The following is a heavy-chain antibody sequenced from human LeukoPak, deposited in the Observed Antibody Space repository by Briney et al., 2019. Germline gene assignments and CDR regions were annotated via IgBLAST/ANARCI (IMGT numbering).Heavy chain of an antibody. CDR1: GYTFTSYA. J-gene: IGHJ3*02. D-gene: IGHD3-10*01. CDR3: ARVFLWFGENAFDI. V-gene: IGHV1-3*01. CDR2: INAGNGNT. Sequence: ASVKVSCKASGYTFTSYAMHWVRQAPGQRLEWMGWINAGNGNTKYSQKFQGRVTITRDTSASTAYMELSSLRSEDTAVYYCARVFLWFGENAFDIWGQGTMVTVSS.